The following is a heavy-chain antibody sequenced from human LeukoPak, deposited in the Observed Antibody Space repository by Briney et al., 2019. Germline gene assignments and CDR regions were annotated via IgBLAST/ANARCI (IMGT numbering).Heavy chain of an antibody. CDR3: AKDLSPYCSGGSCYGGYFDY. J-gene: IGHJ4*02. Sequence: PGGSLRLSCAASGFTFSSYGMHWVRQAPGKGLEWGAFIRYDGSNKYYADSVKGRFTISRDNSKNTLYLQMNSLRAEDTAVYYCAKDLSPYCSGGSCYGGYFDYWGQGTLVTVSS. CDR2: IRYDGSNK. D-gene: IGHD2-15*01. V-gene: IGHV3-30*02. CDR1: GFTFSSYG.